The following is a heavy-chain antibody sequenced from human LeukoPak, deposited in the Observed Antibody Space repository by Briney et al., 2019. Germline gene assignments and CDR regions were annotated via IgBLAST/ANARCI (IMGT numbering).Heavy chain of an antibody. V-gene: IGHV3-23*01. Sequence: GGSLRLSCVASGFTFSNSAMSWVRQAPGKGLEWVSAISGGGGSTYCADSVKGRFTISRDNSKNTLYLQMNSLRAEDTAVYYCAKGGGSIFFDYWGQGTLVTVSS. D-gene: IGHD1-26*01. CDR3: AKGGGSIFFDY. J-gene: IGHJ4*02. CDR1: GFTFSNSA. CDR2: ISGGGGST.